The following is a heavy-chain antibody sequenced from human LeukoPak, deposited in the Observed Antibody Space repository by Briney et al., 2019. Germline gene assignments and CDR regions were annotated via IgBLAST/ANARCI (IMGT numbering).Heavy chain of an antibody. J-gene: IGHJ4*02. Sequence: GGSLRLSCAASGFSFSNYYMTWIRQAPGKGLEGVSYINYSGNDLYYADSVKGRFTISRDNAKNSLYLQMNSLRAEDTAIYYCATGSSWYNNWGQGTLVTVSS. CDR2: INYSGNDL. CDR1: GFSFSNYY. CDR3: ATGSSWYNN. V-gene: IGHV3-11*04. D-gene: IGHD6-13*01.